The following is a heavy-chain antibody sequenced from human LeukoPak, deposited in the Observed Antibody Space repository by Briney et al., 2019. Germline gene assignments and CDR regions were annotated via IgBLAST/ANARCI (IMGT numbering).Heavy chain of an antibody. CDR2: IGLHSRYQ. CDR3: AREGNGQFSKDFDY. J-gene: IGHJ4*02. D-gene: IGHD4-23*01. V-gene: IGHV1-2*02. CDR1: VFSFPDLY. Sequence: ASVKVSCKPSVFSFPDLYILGVGQAPGQGLKGMDYIGLHSRYQSPPQEFKGRIITTRDTNISTAYMEVTRLTSDDTAVYYCAREGNGQFSKDFDYWGQGTQVTVAS.